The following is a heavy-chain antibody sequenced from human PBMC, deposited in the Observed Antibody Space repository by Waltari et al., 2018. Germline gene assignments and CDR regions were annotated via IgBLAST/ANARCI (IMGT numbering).Heavy chain of an antibody. D-gene: IGHD2-21*02. CDR3: ARHFFTMTADYFDS. Sequence: QVELQQWGARFLKPSETLSLTCAVSGGSFSGYYWTWIRQPPGKGLEWSGDIDHGGSTNYKPSLWSRVTMSLDTSRGQFSLKLASVTAADMAIYYCARHFFTMTADYFDSWGQGTPVSVSS. CDR1: GGSFSGYY. V-gene: IGHV4-34*02. CDR2: IDHGGST. J-gene: IGHJ4*02.